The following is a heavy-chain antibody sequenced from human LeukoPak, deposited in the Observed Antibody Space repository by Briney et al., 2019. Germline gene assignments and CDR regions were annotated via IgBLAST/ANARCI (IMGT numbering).Heavy chain of an antibody. D-gene: IGHD2-15*01. J-gene: IGHJ5*02. CDR1: GGSFSGYY. CDR2: INHSGST. Sequence: SETLSLTCAVYGGSFSGYYWSWIRQPPGKGLEWIGEINHSGSTNYNPSLKRRVTISVDTSKNQFSLKLSSVTAADTAVYYCARGESGIVVVVAATHHNWFDPWGQGTLVTVSS. CDR3: ARGESGIVVVVAATHHNWFDP. V-gene: IGHV4-34*01.